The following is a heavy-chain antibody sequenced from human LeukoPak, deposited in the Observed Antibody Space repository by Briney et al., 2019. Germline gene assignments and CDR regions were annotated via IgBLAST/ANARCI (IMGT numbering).Heavy chain of an antibody. CDR3: ARDPLDISRWTNAFDI. V-gene: IGHV3-30-3*01. CDR1: GFTFVNYG. CDR2: ISYNGNQ. J-gene: IGHJ3*02. Sequence: GRSLRLSCEASGFTFVNYGFHWVRQAPVKALEWVAFISYNGNQKYGDSVKGRFTISRDNSKSTLYLQMNGLRPEDTAVYYCARDPLDISRWTNAFDIWGQGTVVTVSS. D-gene: IGHD2-2*03.